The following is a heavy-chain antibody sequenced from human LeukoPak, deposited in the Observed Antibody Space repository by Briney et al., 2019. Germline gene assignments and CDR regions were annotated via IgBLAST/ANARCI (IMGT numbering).Heavy chain of an antibody. CDR1: GYSISSGYY. CDR2: IYHSGST. V-gene: IGHV4-38-2*01. J-gene: IGHJ5*02. Sequence: SETLSLTCAVSGYSISSGYYWGWIRQPPGKGLEWIGSIYHSGSTYYNPSLKSRVTISVDTSKNQFSLKLSSVTAADTAVYYCARGRGYSSYNWFDPWGQGTLVTVSS. D-gene: IGHD2-21*01. CDR3: ARGRGYSSYNWFDP.